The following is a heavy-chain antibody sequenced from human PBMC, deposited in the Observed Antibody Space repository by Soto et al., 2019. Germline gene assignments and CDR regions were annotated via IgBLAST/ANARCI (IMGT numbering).Heavy chain of an antibody. V-gene: IGHV3-66*01. CDR1: GFTVSTKY. Sequence: EVQLVESGGGLVQPGGSLRLSCAASGFTVSTKYMSWVRQAPGKGLEWVSVIYSGGSTFYADYVRGRFTISRDNSKNKVNLQMNSLRAEDTAVYYWARDPWAADYWGQGTLVTVSS. D-gene: IGHD3-16*01. CDR3: ARDPWAADY. J-gene: IGHJ4*02. CDR2: IYSGGST.